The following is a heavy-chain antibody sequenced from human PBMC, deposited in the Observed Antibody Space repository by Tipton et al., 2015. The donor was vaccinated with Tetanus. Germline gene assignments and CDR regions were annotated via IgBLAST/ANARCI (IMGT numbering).Heavy chain of an antibody. CDR3: ARVAPDFLTGSPDY. V-gene: IGHV3-11*04. Sequence: SLRLSCAASGFTFSDYYMTWIRQAPGKGLEWVSYISRSSSTIYYADSVKGRFTISRDNAKNSLYLQMNSLRAEDTAVYYRARVAPDFLTGSPDYWGQGTLVTVSS. CDR1: GFTFSDYY. D-gene: IGHD3-9*01. CDR2: ISRSSSTI. J-gene: IGHJ4*02.